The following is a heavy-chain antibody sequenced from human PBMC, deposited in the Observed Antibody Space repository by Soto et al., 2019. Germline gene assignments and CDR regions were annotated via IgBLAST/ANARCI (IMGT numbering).Heavy chain of an antibody. CDR3: ARDGFWVGATFGFDY. Sequence: SETLSLTCTVSGGSISNYYWSWIRQPPGKGLEWIGYFYHSGITNYNPSLKSRVTISVDKSKNQFSLKLSSVTAADTAVYYCARDGFWVGATFGFDYWGQGTLVTVSS. CDR2: FYHSGIT. V-gene: IGHV4-59*12. CDR1: GGSISNYY. D-gene: IGHD1-26*01. J-gene: IGHJ4*02.